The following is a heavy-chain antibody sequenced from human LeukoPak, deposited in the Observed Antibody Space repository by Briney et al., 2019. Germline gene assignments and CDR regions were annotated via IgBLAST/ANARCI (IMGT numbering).Heavy chain of an antibody. CDR3: ATREDCGGDCYSDY. CDR1: GVSISSSTYY. D-gene: IGHD2-21*02. J-gene: IGHJ4*02. CDR2: ISYGGST. V-gene: IGHV4-39*07. Sequence: PSETLSLTCTVSGVSISSSTYYWGWIRQPPGKGLEWIGSISYGGSTHYNPSLKSRVTISADMPKNLFSLRLSSVTAADTAVYYCATREDCGGDCYSDYWGQGTLVTVSS.